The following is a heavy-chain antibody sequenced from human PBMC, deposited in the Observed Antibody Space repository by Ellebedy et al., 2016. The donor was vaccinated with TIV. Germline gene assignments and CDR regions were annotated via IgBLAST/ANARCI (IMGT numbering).Heavy chain of an antibody. J-gene: IGHJ4*02. CDR1: GFTFSTYS. Sequence: GESLKISCAASGFTFSTYSMSWVRQAPGKGLECVASIKQGGSEEYHVDSVKGRFTTSRDNAGNSLYLQMNSLRAEDTAVYYCARLGVIAAAGASDSWGQGTLVIVSS. V-gene: IGHV3-7*03. D-gene: IGHD6-13*01. CDR3: ARLGVIAAAGASDS. CDR2: IKQGGSEE.